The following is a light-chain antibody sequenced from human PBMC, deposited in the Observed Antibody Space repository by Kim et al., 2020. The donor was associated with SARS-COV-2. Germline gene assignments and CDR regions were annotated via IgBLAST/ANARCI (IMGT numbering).Light chain of an antibody. CDR2: AAS. J-gene: IGKJ3*01. Sequence: PSTGDRDTITCRASQGISSYLAWDQQKPGKAPKLLGHAASTLQSGVPSRGSGSGSGTDFTLTISCLQSEDFATYYCQQYYSYPLTFGPGSKVDIK. CDR1: QGISSY. CDR3: QQYYSYPLT. V-gene: IGKV1-8*01.